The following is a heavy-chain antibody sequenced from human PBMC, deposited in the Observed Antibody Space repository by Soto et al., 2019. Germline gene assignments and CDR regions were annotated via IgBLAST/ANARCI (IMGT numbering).Heavy chain of an antibody. CDR2: ISSSGSTI. D-gene: IGHD5-12*01. CDR3: ARDVATIVYYYYVIDV. V-gene: IGHV3-11*01. CDR1: GFTFSDYY. J-gene: IGHJ6*02. Sequence: GGSLRLSCAASGFTFSDYYMSWIRQAPGKGLEWVSYISSSGSTIYYADSVKGRFTISRDNAKNSLYLQMNSLRAEDTAVYYCARDVATIVYYYYVIDVWGQGTTVTVSS.